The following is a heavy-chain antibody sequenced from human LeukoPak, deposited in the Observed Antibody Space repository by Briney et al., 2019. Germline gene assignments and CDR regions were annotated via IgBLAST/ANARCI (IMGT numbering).Heavy chain of an antibody. CDR2: IHYNGDT. D-gene: IGHD3-22*01. V-gene: IGHV4-59*12. CDR3: ASYYHTRGWTFDI. Sequence: GSLRLSCAVSGFTLSSYSMNWVRRPPGKGLEWIGEIHYNGDTNYISPLKSRVIMSVDRSKNQFSLNLISVTAADTAVYYRASYYHTRGWTFDIWGQGTMVTVSS. J-gene: IGHJ3*02. CDR1: GFTLSSYS.